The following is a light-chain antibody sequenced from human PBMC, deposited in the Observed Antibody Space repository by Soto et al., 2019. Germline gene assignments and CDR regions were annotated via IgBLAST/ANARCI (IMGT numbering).Light chain of an antibody. V-gene: IGKV3-20*01. CDR2: GTS. CDR3: QQCGSLPGT. Sequence: ETLLPPYPATLPVAPGERATLSCRASQTVNGNYLGWYQQKPGQAPRLLIYGTSSRATGIPDRFSGSGSGTDFTLTISRLEPEDFAVYYCQQCGSLPGTFGQGTKVDI. CDR1: QTVNGNY. J-gene: IGKJ1*01.